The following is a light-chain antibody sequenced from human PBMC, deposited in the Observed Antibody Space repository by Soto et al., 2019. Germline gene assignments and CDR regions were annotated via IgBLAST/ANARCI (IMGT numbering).Light chain of an antibody. CDR2: EVS. CDR3: SSYTISNSWV. CDR1: SSDVGGYNY. V-gene: IGLV2-14*01. Sequence: QSALTQPASVSGSPGQSITISCTGTSSDVGGYNYVSWYQQYPGKAPRLMIYEVSNGPSGVSNRFSGSKSGNTASLTISGLQAEDEADYYCSSYTISNSWVFGGGTKLTVL. J-gene: IGLJ3*02.